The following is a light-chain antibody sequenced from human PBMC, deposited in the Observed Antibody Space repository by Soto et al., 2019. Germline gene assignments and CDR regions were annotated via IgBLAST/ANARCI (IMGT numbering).Light chain of an antibody. CDR1: HNISID. CDR2: DAS. J-gene: IGKJ2*01. Sequence: VVLPQSPATLSLSPGETASLSCRATHNISIDLAWYQQKLGQPPRLLIFDASNRTTGIPARFIGSGSGTDFTLTVSSLDPEDFALYFCQKRSNWPPNTVGQGTKLEMK. CDR3: QKRSNWPPNT. V-gene: IGKV3-11*01.